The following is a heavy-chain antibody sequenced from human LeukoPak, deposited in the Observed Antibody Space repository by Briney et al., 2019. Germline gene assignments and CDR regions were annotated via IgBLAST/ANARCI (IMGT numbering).Heavy chain of an antibody. D-gene: IGHD3-9*01. Sequence: SETLSLTCAVSGGSISSGGYSWSWIRQPPGKGLEWIGYIYHSGSTYYNPSLKSRVTISVDRSKNQFSLKLSSVTAADTAVYYCAGLDIFSAYYFDYWGQGTLVTVSS. J-gene: IGHJ4*02. CDR3: AGLDIFSAYYFDY. CDR1: GGSISSGGYS. CDR2: IYHSGST. V-gene: IGHV4-30-2*01.